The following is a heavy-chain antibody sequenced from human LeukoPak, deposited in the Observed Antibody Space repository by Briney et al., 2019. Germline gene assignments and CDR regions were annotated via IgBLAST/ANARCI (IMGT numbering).Heavy chain of an antibody. D-gene: IGHD4-17*01. CDR1: GYSFTSYW. J-gene: IGHJ4*02. CDR2: IYPGDSDT. Sequence: GESLKISCKGSGYSFTSYWIGWVRQMPGKGLEWMGIIYPGDSDTRYSPSFQGQVTISADKSISTAYPQWSSLKASDTAMYYCARPPSYYGDYFDYWGQGTLVTVSS. V-gene: IGHV5-51*01. CDR3: ARPPSYYGDYFDY.